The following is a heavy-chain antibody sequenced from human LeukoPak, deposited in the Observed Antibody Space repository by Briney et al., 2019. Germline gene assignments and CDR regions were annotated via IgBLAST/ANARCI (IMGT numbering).Heavy chain of an antibody. CDR2: ISSSGNSI. Sequence: GGSLRLSCAASGFTFSDYYMSWIRQAPGKGLEWVSYISSSGNSISYADSVKGRFTISRDNAKNSLYLQMNSLRAEDTAVYYCVKTLTIFGVDDAFDIWGQGTMVTVSS. V-gene: IGHV3-11*01. D-gene: IGHD3-3*01. CDR3: VKTLTIFGVDDAFDI. CDR1: GFTFSDYY. J-gene: IGHJ3*02.